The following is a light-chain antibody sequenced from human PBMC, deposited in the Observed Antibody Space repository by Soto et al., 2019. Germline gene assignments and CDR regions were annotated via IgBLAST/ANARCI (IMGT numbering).Light chain of an antibody. V-gene: IGKV3D-20*02. J-gene: IGKJ5*01. Sequence: EIVLTQSPGTLSLSPGERVTLSCRASQSVSSNYLAWYQQKPGQAPRLLIYGASSRATGIPDRFSGSGSGTDFTLTINSLAPEDFAIYYCHQRSNWPITFGQGTRLEIK. CDR1: QSVSSNY. CDR2: GAS. CDR3: HQRSNWPIT.